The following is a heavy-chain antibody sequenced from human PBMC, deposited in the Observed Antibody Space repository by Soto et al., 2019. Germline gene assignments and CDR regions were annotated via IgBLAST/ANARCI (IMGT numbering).Heavy chain of an antibody. V-gene: IGHV3-23*01. CDR2: ISGSDGST. CDR3: ARRSSSWYFDY. J-gene: IGHJ4*02. Sequence: EVPLLESGGGFVQPGGSLRLSCAASGFTFSSYAMNWVRQAPGKGLEWVSVISGSDGSTYYANSVKGRFTISRDKSKNTLNLQMISLRAEDTAVYYCARRSSSWYFDYWGQGTLVTVSS. CDR1: GFTFSSYA. D-gene: IGHD6-13*01.